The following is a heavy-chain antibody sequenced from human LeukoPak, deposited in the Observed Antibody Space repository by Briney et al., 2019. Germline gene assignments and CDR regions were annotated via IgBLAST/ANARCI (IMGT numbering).Heavy chain of an antibody. V-gene: IGHV1-8*01. J-gene: IGHJ4*02. CDR1: EYTFTSYD. D-gene: IGHD3-16*01. CDR2: MNPNSGNT. Sequence: GASVKVSCKASEYTFTSYDINWVRQATGQGLEWMGWMNPNSGNTVYAQKFQGRVTMTRDTSISTAYMELSSLRSEDTAMYYCARDGGHFDYWGQGTLVTVSS. CDR3: ARDGGHFDY.